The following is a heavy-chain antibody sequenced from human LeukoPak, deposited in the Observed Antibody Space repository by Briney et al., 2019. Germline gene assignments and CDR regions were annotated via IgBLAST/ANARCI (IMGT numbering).Heavy chain of an antibody. J-gene: IGHJ6*02. CDR3: ARGIQLWFHPPPYYYYYGMDV. Sequence: PSETLSLTCTASGGSISSYYWSWIRQPPGKGLEWIGYIYYSGSTNYNPSLKSRVTISVDTSKNQFSLKLSSVTAADTAVYYCARGIQLWFHPPPYYYYYGMDVWGQGTTVTVSS. V-gene: IGHV4-59*08. CDR1: GGSISSYY. CDR2: IYYSGST. D-gene: IGHD5-18*01.